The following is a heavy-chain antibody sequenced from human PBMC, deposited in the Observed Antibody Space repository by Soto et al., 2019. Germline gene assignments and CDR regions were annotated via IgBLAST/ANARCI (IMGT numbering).Heavy chain of an antibody. CDR3: ARRRAAAGTLTFDY. D-gene: IGHD6-13*01. J-gene: IGHJ4*02. Sequence: GGSLRLSCAASGFTFSSYGMHWVRQAPGKGLEWVAVIWYDGSNKYYADSVKGRFTISRDNAKNSLYLQMNTLRAEDTALYYCARRRAAAGTLTFDYWGQGTRVTVS. V-gene: IGHV3-33*03. CDR1: GFTFSSYG. CDR2: IWYDGSNK.